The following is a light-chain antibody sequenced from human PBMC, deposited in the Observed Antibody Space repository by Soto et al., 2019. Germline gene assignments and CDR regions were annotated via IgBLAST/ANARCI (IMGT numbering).Light chain of an antibody. CDR2: EVN. V-gene: IGLV2-8*01. Sequence: QSALTRPPSASGSPGQSVSISCTGTSSDIGGYNYVSWYQQYPGKAPKVIISEVNKRPSGVPDRFSGSKSGNTASLTVSGLQADDEAHYYCSSYAGSNNYVFGTGTKVTVL. J-gene: IGLJ1*01. CDR3: SSYAGSNNYV. CDR1: SSDIGGYNY.